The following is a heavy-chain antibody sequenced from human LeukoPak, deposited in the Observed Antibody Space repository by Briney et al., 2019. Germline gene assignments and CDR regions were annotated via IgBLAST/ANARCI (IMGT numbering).Heavy chain of an antibody. D-gene: IGHD3-16*01. CDR1: GGSISSYY. CDR3: ARLKGGPFDP. V-gene: IGHV4-59*12. J-gene: IGHJ5*02. Sequence: SETLSLTCTVSGGSISSYYWSWIRQPPGKELEWIGYIYYSGTTNYNPSLKSRVTILVDTSKNQFSLKLSSVTAADTAVYYCARLKGGPFDPWGQGTLVTVSS. CDR2: IYYSGTT.